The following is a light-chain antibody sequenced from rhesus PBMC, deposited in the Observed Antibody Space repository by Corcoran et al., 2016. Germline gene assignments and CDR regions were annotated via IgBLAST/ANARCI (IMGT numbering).Light chain of an antibody. CDR1: QSVSSY. J-gene: IGKJ2*01. CDR2: GAS. CDR3: PQYSNWPHS. Sequence: EIVMTQSPATLSLSPGERATLSCRASQSVSSYVAWYQQKPEQDPRLHIYGASSRATGIPDRCSGTGSWTEFTLTISSLEPGDFAVYYCPQYSNWPHSFGQGTKVEIK. V-gene: IGKV3S9*01.